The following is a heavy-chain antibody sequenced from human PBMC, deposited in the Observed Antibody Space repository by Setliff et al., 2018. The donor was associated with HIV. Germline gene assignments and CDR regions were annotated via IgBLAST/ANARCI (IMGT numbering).Heavy chain of an antibody. D-gene: IGHD1-26*01. J-gene: IGHJ6*03. V-gene: IGHV1-18*01. CDR1: GYDFRRYG. CDR3: AGTAGWELPPRLYYYYYYMDV. Sequence: ASVKVSCKTSGYDFRRYGIAWVRQVPGHGLEWMGWISPQNGKPKSAQRFQGRVTITTDESTSTAYMELSSLRSEDTAVYYCAGTAGWELPPRLYYYYYYMDVWGKGTTVTVSS. CDR2: ISPQNGKP.